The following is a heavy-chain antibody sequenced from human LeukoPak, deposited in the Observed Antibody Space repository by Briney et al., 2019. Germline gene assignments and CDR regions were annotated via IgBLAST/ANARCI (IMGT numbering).Heavy chain of an antibody. D-gene: IGHD3-3*01. CDR3: ARGLYDLRSGHFGY. J-gene: IGHJ4*02. V-gene: IGHV3-66*02. CDR2: ISNDGKT. Sequence: PGGSLRLSCAASGFTVSRNYMMWVRQAPGKGLEWVSVISNDGKTNYADSVKGRFTISKDNSKNTVYLQMNNLRTEDTAVYYCARGLYDLRSGHFGYWGQGTLVSVSS. CDR1: GFTVSRNY.